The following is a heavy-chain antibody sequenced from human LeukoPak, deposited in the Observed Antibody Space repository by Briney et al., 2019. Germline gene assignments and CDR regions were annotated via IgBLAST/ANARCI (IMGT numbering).Heavy chain of an antibody. CDR1: GYTFTSYD. CDR3: ARAITIFGAAIPAY. D-gene: IGHD3-3*01. Sequence: WASVKVSCKASGYTFTSYDINWVRQATGQGLEWMGIISPTTGSTNYAQKFQGRVTMTRYMSTSTFYMELSSLRSEDTAVYYCARAITIFGAAIPAYWGQGTLVTVSS. CDR2: ISPTTGST. V-gene: IGHV1-46*01. J-gene: IGHJ4*02.